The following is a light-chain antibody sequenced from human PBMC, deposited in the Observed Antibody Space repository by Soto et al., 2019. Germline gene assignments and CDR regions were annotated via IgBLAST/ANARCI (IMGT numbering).Light chain of an antibody. V-gene: IGLV2-8*01. J-gene: IGLJ3*02. CDR1: SSDISDYDF. Sequence: QSVLTQPPSTSGSPGQSVTISCTGTSSDISDYDFVSWYQQHPGKAPKLIIYEVTKRPSGVPDRFSGSKSGNTASLTVSGLQAEDEDVYHCSSFAGSNNLMFGGGTKLTVL. CDR3: SSFAGSNNLM. CDR2: EVT.